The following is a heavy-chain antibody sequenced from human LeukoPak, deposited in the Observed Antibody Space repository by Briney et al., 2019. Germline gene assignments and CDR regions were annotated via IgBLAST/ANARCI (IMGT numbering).Heavy chain of an antibody. CDR2: ISSSSSYI. Sequence: GGSLRLSCAASGFTFSSYSMNWVRQAPGKGLEWVSSISSSSSYIYYADSVKGRFTISRDNAKNSLYLQMNSLRAEDTAVYYCARSEFEVGTPFDYWGQGTLVTVSS. V-gene: IGHV3-21*01. CDR1: GFTFSSYS. D-gene: IGHD1-26*01. J-gene: IGHJ4*02. CDR3: ARSEFEVGTPFDY.